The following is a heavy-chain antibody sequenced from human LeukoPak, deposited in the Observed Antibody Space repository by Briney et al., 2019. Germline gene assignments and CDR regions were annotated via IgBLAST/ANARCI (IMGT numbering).Heavy chain of an antibody. Sequence: GGSLRLSCAASGFTFSSYSMNWVRQAPGKGLEWVSSISSSSSYIYYADSVKGRFTISRDNAKNSLYLQMNSLRAEDTAVYYCASSMIVVVTFDYWGQGTLVTVSS. D-gene: IGHD3-22*01. CDR3: ASSMIVVVTFDY. J-gene: IGHJ4*02. V-gene: IGHV3-21*01. CDR1: GFTFSSYS. CDR2: ISSSSSYI.